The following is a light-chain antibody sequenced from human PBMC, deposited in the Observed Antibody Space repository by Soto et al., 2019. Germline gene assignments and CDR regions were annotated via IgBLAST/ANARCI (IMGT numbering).Light chain of an antibody. Sequence: DIQVTQSPSSLSASEGDRVTITCRASQSIRTYLNWYQQRPGKPPKLLIQTASTLQSGVPSRFSGSGSGTDFTLTISSLQPEDFATYYCQQTYTTLNSFGQGTKLESK. CDR1: QSIRTY. CDR2: TAS. J-gene: IGKJ2*03. V-gene: IGKV1-39*01. CDR3: QQTYTTLNS.